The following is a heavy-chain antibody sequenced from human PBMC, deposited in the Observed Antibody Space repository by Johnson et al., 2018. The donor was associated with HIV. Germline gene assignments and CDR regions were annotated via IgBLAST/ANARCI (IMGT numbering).Heavy chain of an antibody. CDR1: GFTFDDYG. Sequence: VQLVESGGGVVRPGGSLRLSCAASGFTFDDYGMSWVRQAPGKGLEWVSGINWNGGRTGYVDSMKGRFTISRDNAKKSLFLQMNTLRVEDTALYYCARVSRLGDLELLSDTLDIWGQGTMVTVSS. D-gene: IGHD3-10*01. CDR3: ARVSRLGDLELLSDTLDI. V-gene: IGHV3-20*04. J-gene: IGHJ3*02. CDR2: INWNGGRT.